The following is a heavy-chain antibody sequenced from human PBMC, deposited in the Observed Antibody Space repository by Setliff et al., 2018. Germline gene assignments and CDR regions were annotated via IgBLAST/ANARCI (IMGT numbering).Heavy chain of an antibody. CDR3: ARDHVYGSQYYYYYYGMDV. D-gene: IGHD3-10*01. V-gene: IGHV3-33*07. CDR2: IWYDGSTK. Sequence: PGGSLRLSCAASEFTFSSYGMYWVRQAPGKGLEWVAVIWYDGSTKYYADSVKGRFTISRDNSKNMLYLQMNSLRAEDTAVYYCARDHVYGSQYYYYYYGMDVWGQGTTVTVSS. CDR1: EFTFSSYG. J-gene: IGHJ6*02.